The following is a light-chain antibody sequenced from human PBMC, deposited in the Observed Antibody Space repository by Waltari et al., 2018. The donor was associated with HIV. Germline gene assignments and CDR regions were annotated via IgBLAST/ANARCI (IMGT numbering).Light chain of an antibody. J-gene: IGLJ2*01. CDR2: DDT. CDR3: HVWDSSSAHVV. V-gene: IGLV3-21*02. Sequence: SYVLTQSPSVSVAPGQTARITCGADNIGSKTLHWYQQKPGQAPLLVVYDDTDRPAGIPERISGSNSGNTATLTISAVEAGDEADYYCHVWDSSSAHVVFGGGTKVTVL. CDR1: NIGSKT.